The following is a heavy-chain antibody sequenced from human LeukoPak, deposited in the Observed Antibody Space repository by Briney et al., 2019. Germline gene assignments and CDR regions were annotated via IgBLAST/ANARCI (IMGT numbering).Heavy chain of an antibody. V-gene: IGHV3-23*01. CDR3: AKGAGTTKTFDY. D-gene: IGHD1-7*01. CDR1: GFTFSHHG. CDR2: VGPSGART. J-gene: IGHJ4*02. Sequence: PGGTLRLSCAASGFTFSHHGMNWVRQAPGKGLEWVSGVGPSGARTYYADSVKGRFTVSRDNSKNTLYLQMNSLRAEDTAVYYCAKGAGTTKTFDYWGQGTLVTVSS.